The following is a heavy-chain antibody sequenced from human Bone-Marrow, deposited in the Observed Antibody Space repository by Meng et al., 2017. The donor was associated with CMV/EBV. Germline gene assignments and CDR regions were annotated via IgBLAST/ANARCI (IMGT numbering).Heavy chain of an antibody. J-gene: IGHJ5*02. D-gene: IGHD3-22*01. V-gene: IGHV3-21*01. CDR3: ARNVYYYDSSGYLP. Sequence: GESLKISCAASGFTFSKYWMSWVRQAPGKGLEWVSSISSSSSYIYYADSVKGRFTISRDNAKNSLYLQMNSLRAEDTAVYYCARNVYYYDSSGYLPWGQGTLVTVSS. CDR2: ISSSSSYI. CDR1: GFTFSKYW.